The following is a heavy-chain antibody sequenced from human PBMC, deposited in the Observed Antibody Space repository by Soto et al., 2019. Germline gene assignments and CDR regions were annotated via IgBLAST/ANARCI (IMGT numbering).Heavy chain of an antibody. D-gene: IGHD2-2*01. CDR1: GGSISSSSDY. CDR2: IYYSGST. J-gene: IGHJ5*02. CDR3: ARHGIVVVPAAIPSFDWFDP. V-gene: IGHV4-39*01. Sequence: PSETLSLTCTVSGGSISSSSDYWGWIRQPPGKGLEWIGSIYYSGSTYYNPSLKSRVTISVDTSKNQFSLKLSSVTAADTAVYYCARHGIVVVPAAIPSFDWFDPWGQGTLVTVSS.